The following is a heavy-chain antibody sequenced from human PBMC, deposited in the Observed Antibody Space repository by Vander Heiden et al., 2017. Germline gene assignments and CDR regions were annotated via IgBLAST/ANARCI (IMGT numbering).Heavy chain of an antibody. CDR1: GFTFSSYA. D-gene: IGHD3-10*01. CDR3: AKDSEYGSGSYYNVGYFDY. CDR2: ISGSGGST. Sequence: EVQLLESGGGLVQPGGSLRLSCAASGFTFSSYAMSWVRQAPGKGLEWVSAISGSGGSTYYADSVKGRFTISRDNSKNTLYLQMNSLRAEDTAVYHCAKDSEYGSGSYYNVGYFDYWGQGTLVTVSS. V-gene: IGHV3-23*01. J-gene: IGHJ4*02.